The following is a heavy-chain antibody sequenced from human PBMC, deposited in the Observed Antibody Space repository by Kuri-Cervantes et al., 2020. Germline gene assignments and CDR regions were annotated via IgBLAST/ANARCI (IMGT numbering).Heavy chain of an antibody. Sequence: GGSLRLSSAASGFTFSSYAMHWVRQAPGKGLEWVAVISYDGSNKYYADSVKGRFTISRDNAKNSLYLQMNSLRAEDTAVYYCARDKSFGTNTQLVVGGVLYYYYGMDVWGQGTTVTVSS. V-gene: IGHV3-30-3*01. J-gene: IGHJ6*02. CDR2: ISYDGSNK. CDR1: GFTFSSYA. D-gene: IGHD6-13*01. CDR3: ARDKSFGTNTQLVVGGVLYYYYGMDV.